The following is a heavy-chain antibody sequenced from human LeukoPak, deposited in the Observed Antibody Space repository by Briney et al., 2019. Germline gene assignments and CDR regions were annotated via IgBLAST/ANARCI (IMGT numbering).Heavy chain of an antibody. CDR1: GFTFSSYG. CDR2: ISYDGSNK. D-gene: IGHD5/OR15-5a*01. CDR3: ASLPSYYYGMDV. J-gene: IGHJ6*02. V-gene: IGHV3-30*03. Sequence: GGSLRLSCAASGFTFSSYGMHWVRQAPGKGLEWVAVISYDGSNKYYADSVKGRFTISRDNSKNTLYLQMNSLRAEDTAVYYCASLPSYYYGMDVWGQGTTVTVSS.